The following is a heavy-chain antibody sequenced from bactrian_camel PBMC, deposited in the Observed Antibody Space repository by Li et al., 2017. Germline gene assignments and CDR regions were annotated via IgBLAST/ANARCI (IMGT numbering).Heavy chain of an antibody. CDR3: ATDKEAINRVCIAAAVTGLGV. J-gene: IGHJ4*01. D-gene: IGHD5*01. V-gene: IGHV3S31*01. Sequence: VQLVESGGGSVQPGGSLRLSCAASGFTASRSCMGWFRQAPGKAHEGIAALGVLGEEIYESSVKGRFTISLDNTKNILYLQMNNLQPEDTAMYYCATDKEAINRVCIAAAVTGLGVRGQGTQVTVS. CDR1: GFTASRSC. CDR2: LGVLGE.